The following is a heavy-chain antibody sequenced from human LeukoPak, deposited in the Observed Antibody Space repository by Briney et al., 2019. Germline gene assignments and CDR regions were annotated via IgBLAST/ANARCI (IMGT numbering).Heavy chain of an antibody. D-gene: IGHD6-13*01. CDR2: IYHSGST. CDR3: ATYVASIAAAGYPWDY. V-gene: IGHV4-4*02. CDR1: GVSISSNNW. J-gene: IGHJ4*02. Sequence: KTSETLSLTCAVSGVSISSNNWWNWVRQPPGKGLEWIGEIYHSGSTNYNPSLKSRVTISVDKSKNQFSLKLSSVTAADTAVYYCATYVASIAAAGYPWDYWGQGTLVTVSS.